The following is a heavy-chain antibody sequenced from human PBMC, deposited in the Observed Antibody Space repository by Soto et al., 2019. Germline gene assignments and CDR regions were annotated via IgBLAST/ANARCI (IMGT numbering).Heavy chain of an antibody. V-gene: IGHV1-18*01. J-gene: IGHJ5*02. Sequence: NRFWRSEGYSLGRDGSTWWLQAHGQGLEWMGWISAYNGNTKNAQNLQGRVTLTTDTSTSTAYMELRSLRYDDTAVYFCASGADFWRGYRWFDPWGQGTLVTLS. D-gene: IGHD3-3*01. CDR2: ISAYNGNT. CDR3: ASGADFWRGYRWFDP. CDR1: GYSLGRDG.